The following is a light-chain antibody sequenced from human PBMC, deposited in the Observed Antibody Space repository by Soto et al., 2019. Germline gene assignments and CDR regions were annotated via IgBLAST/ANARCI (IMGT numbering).Light chain of an antibody. V-gene: IGLV2-14*01. CDR2: DVN. CDR1: SSDVGAYNF. Sequence: QSALTQPASVSGSPGQSITISCTGSSSDVGAYNFVSWYQQHPDKAPKVIIYDVNNRPSGVSNRFSGYKSGNTASLTISGLQAEDEADYYCSTYTSSSPWVFGTGTKLTVL. CDR3: STYTSSSPWV. J-gene: IGLJ1*01.